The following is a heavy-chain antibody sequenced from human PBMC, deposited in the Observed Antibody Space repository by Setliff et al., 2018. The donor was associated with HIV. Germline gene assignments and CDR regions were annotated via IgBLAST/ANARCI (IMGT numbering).Heavy chain of an antibody. CDR3: ARPSLGIGGGSIFDF. CDR2: IHYSGSI. CDR1: GASFSRGSYY. J-gene: IGHJ4*02. V-gene: IGHV4-39*01. Sequence: KPSETLSLTCTVSGASFSRGSYYWGWVRQSPGKGLEWIGNIHYSGSIYYNPSLKSRVTISVDTSKNLFALRLSSVTAADTAVYHCARPSLGIGGGSIFDFWGQGILVTVSS. D-gene: IGHD3-3*01.